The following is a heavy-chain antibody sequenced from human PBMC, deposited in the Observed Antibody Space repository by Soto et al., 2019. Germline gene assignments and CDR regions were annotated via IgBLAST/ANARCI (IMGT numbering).Heavy chain of an antibody. D-gene: IGHD3-22*01. CDR3: ARVKGLESAYYYYGMDV. J-gene: IGHJ6*02. CDR1: GYIFTIYW. Sequence: GESLKISCEASGYIFTIYWIAWVRQTPGKGLEWMGIIYPDDSDVRNSPSFQGQVTISVDESIRTAYLQWSSLKASDTAMYFCARVKGLESAYYYYGMDVWGQGTTVTVSS. CDR2: IYPDDSDV. V-gene: IGHV5-51*01.